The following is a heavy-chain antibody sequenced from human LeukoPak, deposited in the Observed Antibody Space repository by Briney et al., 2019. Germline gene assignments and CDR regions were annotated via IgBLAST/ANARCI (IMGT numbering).Heavy chain of an antibody. CDR2: ISYDGSNK. Sequence: GGSLRLSCAASGFTFSSYAMHWVRQAPGKGLEWVAVISYDGSNKYYADSVKGRFTISRDNSKNTLYLQMNSLRAEDTAVYYCARGTYYYGSGPPEDYFDYWGQGTLVTVSS. V-gene: IGHV3-30*04. CDR3: ARGTYYYGSGPPEDYFDY. D-gene: IGHD3-10*01. CDR1: GFTFSSYA. J-gene: IGHJ4*02.